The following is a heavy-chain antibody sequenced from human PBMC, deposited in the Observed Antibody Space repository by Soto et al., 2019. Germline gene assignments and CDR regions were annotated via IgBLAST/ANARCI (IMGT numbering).Heavy chain of an antibody. CDR3: ALSARYSSWVFDY. J-gene: IGHJ4*01. V-gene: IGHV1-18*01. Sequence: VQQETGQGLEWMGWISAYNGNTNYAQKLQGRVTMTTDTSTSTAYMELRSLRSDDTAVYYCALSARYSSWVFDYWVNGSLDTGSP. D-gene: IGHD6-13*01. CDR2: ISAYNGNT.